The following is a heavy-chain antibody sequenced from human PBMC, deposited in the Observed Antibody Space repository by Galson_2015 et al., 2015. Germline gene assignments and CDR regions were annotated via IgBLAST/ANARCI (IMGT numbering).Heavy chain of an antibody. Sequence: SLRLSCAASGFTLSDSTMNWVRQAPGKRLQWVSSITSHGNIFYADSVKGRFTISRDNAQNSLFLQMNSLRVDDTALYCCARDSATAARQDYWGQGTLVTVSS. CDR1: GFTLSDST. D-gene: IGHD6-6*01. CDR2: ITSHGNI. V-gene: IGHV3-69-1*01. CDR3: ARDSATAARQDY. J-gene: IGHJ4*02.